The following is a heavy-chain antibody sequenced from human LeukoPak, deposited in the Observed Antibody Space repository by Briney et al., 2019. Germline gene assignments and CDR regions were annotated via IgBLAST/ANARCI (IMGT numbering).Heavy chain of an antibody. CDR3: TRDLMDYDVSTGLHHYYMDV. J-gene: IGHJ6*02. D-gene: IGHD3-9*01. V-gene: IGHV3-74*01. CDR1: GFTFSSYW. CDR2: INGDGRNI. Sequence: GGPLRLSCVASGFTFSSYWMHWVRQDPRKGLVWVSRINGDGRNINYADSVRGRFTISRDNAKNTLFLQMNTLRVEDTAVYYCTRDLMDYDVSTGLHHYYMDVWGQGTTVTVSS.